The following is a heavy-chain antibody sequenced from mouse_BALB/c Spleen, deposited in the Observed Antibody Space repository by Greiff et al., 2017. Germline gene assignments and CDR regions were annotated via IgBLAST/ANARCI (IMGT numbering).Heavy chain of an antibody. Sequence: QVQLKESGPGLVAPSQSLSITCTVSGFSLTSYGVHWVRQPPGKGLEWLGVIWAGGSTNYNSALMSRLSISKDNSKSQVFLKMNSLQTDDTAMYYCARDRGNYERVYAMDYWGQGTSVTVSS. J-gene: IGHJ4*01. CDR1: GFSLTSYG. D-gene: IGHD2-1*01. V-gene: IGHV2-9*02. CDR2: IWAGGST. CDR3: ARDRGNYERVYAMDY.